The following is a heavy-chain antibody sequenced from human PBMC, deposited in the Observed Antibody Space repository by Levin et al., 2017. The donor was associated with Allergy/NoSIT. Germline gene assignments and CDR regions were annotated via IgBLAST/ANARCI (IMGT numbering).Heavy chain of an antibody. J-gene: IGHJ4*02. CDR2: INPNSGGT. Sequence: ASVKVSCKPSGYSFTDYYVHWVRQAPGQGLEWMGWINPNSGGTNYAQKFQGRVTMTRDTSITTAYMELSRLTSDDTAVYYCARDSPTTVSTFDYWGQGTLVTVSS. CDR1: GYSFTDYY. V-gene: IGHV1-2*02. CDR3: ARDSPTTVSTFDY. D-gene: IGHD4-17*01.